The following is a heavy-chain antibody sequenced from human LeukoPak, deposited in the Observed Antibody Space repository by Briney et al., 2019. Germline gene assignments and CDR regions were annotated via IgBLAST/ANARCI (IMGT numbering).Heavy chain of an antibody. J-gene: IGHJ4*02. V-gene: IGHV3-48*03. Sequence: PGGCLRLSCAASGFTFSSYEMNWVRQAPGKGLEWVSYISSSGKTIYYADSVKGRFTISRDNAKSSLYLQMNSLRAEDTAVYYCARQVTGRFDYWGQGTLVTVSS. CDR1: GFTFSSYE. CDR2: ISSSGKTI. D-gene: IGHD4-23*01. CDR3: ARQVTGRFDY.